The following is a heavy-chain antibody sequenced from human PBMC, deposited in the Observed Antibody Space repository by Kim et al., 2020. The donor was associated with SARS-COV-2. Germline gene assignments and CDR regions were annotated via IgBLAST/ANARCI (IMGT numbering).Heavy chain of an antibody. J-gene: IGHJ6*02. D-gene: IGHD2-15*01. CDR3: ARGVVAATDGLYYYGMDV. CDR1: GGSISSYY. Sequence: SETLSLTCTVSGGSISSYYWSWIRQPPGKGLEWIGYIYYSGSTNYNPSLKSRVTISVDTSKNQFSLKLNSVTAADTAVYYCARGVVAATDGLYYYGMDVWGQGTTVTVSS. CDR2: IYYSGST. V-gene: IGHV4-59*13.